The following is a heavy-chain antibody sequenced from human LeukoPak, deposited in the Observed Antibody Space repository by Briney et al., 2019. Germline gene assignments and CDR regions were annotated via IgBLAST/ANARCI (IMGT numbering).Heavy chain of an antibody. J-gene: IGHJ6*02. CDR3: ARLFCSGVSCYSGSYYGMDV. CDR1: GFTFSSYT. D-gene: IGHD2-15*01. CDR2: ISRSSSTI. Sequence: GGSLRLSCAASGFTFSSYTMNWVRQAPGKGLEWVSYISRSSSTIYYADSAKGRFTVSRDNAKNSLYLQMNSLRDEDTAVYYCARLFCSGVSCYSGSYYGMDVWGQGTTVTVSS. V-gene: IGHV3-48*02.